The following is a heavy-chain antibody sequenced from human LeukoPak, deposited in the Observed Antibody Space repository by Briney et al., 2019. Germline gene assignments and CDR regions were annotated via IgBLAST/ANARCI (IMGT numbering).Heavy chain of an antibody. J-gene: IGHJ4*02. CDR3: ARMYYDYVWGNYRPYHFDY. D-gene: IGHD3-16*02. V-gene: IGHV3-11*01. CDR2: ITSSGSTI. Sequence: GGSLRLSCAASRFIFSDYYMSWIRQAPGKGLEWVSYITSSGSTIYYADSVKGRFTISRDNAKNSLYLQMNSLRAEDTAVYYCARMYYDYVWGNYRPYHFDYWGQGTLVTVSS. CDR1: RFIFSDYY.